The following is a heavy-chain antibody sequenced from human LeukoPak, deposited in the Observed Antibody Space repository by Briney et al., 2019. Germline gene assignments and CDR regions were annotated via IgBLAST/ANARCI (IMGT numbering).Heavy chain of an antibody. D-gene: IGHD4-17*01. CDR2: ISGSGGST. CDR3: AKAYRRTLLTTVTLIDY. CDR1: GFTFSSYA. Sequence: GGSLRLSCAASGFTFSSYAMSWVRQAPGKGLEWVSAISGSGGSTYYADSVKGRFTISRDNSKNTLYLQMNSLRAEDTAVYYCAKAYRRTLLTTVTLIDYWGQGTLVTVSS. V-gene: IGHV3-23*01. J-gene: IGHJ4*02.